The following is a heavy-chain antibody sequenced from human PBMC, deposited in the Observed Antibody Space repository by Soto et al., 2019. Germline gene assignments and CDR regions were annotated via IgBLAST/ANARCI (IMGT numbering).Heavy chain of an antibody. CDR2: ISGYNGNT. V-gene: IGHV1-18*01. D-gene: IGHD3-3*01. Sequence: QVQLVQSGVEVKKPGASVRVSCKASGYTFTNYGITWVRQAPGQGLEWLGWISGYNGNTNYAQKFQGRVNMTTDTYTSTAYMDLTSLRYDDTAVYYCARGGRFAVADTDYWGQGTLLTVSS. CDR3: ARGGRFAVADTDY. CDR1: GYTFTNYG. J-gene: IGHJ4*02.